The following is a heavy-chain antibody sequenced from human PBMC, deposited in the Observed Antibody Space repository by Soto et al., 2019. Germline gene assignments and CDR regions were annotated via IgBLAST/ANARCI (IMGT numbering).Heavy chain of an antibody. CDR2: INTDNGNT. CDR1: GYTFTNYA. CDR3: ARDPYHXDSSSYYDY. Sequence: ASVKVSCKASGYTFTNYAMHWVRQAPGQRLEWMAWINTDNGNTKHSQKFQGRVTITRDTSASTAYMELSSLRSEDTAVYYCARDPYHXDSSSYYDYWGQGTLVTVSS. V-gene: IGHV1-3*04. J-gene: IGHJ4*02. D-gene: IGHD3-22*01.